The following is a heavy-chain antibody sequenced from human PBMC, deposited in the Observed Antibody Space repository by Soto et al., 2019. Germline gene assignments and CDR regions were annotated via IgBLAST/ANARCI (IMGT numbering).Heavy chain of an antibody. CDR2: INHSGST. D-gene: IGHD6-6*01. CDR1: GGSFRGYH. V-gene: IGHV4-34*01. CDR3: ARGLSSSATFYHYYGMDV. Sequence: SEPLSLTCAVYGGSFRGYHWSWIRQPPGKGLEWIGEINHSGSTNYNPSLKSRVIISLETSKNQFSLILTSVTAADTAAYYCARGLSSSATFYHYYGMDVWGQGTTVTVSS. J-gene: IGHJ6*02.